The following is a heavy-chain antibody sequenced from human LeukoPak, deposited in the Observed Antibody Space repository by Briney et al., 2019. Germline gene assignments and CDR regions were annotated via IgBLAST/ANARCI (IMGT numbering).Heavy chain of an antibody. CDR1: GFTFSSYA. CDR2: ISYDGSNK. D-gene: IGHD5-18*01. V-gene: IGHV3-30-3*01. Sequence: GGSLRLSCAASGFTFSSYAMHWVRQAPGKGLEWVAVISYDGSNKYYADSVKGRFTISRDNSKNTLYLQMNSLRAEDTAVYYCARTQWRAMVVLWSPNFDYWGQGTLVTVSS. CDR3: ARTQWRAMVVLWSPNFDY. J-gene: IGHJ4*02.